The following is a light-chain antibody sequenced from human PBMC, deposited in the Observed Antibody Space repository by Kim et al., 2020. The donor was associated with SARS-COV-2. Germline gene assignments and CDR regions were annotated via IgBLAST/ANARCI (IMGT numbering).Light chain of an antibody. CDR1: RSNIGNNY. J-gene: IGLJ3*02. CDR2: RGD. Sequence: GQVVTSPCSGSRSNIGNNYVYWYQQLPGTAPKLLIYRGDQRPSGVPDRFSGSKSGTSVSLAISGLRSEDEADYYCAAWDDSLTSWVFGGGTQLTVL. V-gene: IGLV1-47*01. CDR3: AAWDDSLTSWV.